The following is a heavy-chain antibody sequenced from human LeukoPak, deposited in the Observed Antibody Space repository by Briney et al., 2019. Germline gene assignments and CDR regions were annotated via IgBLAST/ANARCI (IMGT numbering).Heavy chain of an antibody. V-gene: IGHV3-48*01. Sequence: GGSLRLSCAASGFTFSSYSMNWVRQAPGTGLEWVSYISSSSSTIYYADSVKGRFTISRDNAKNSLYLQMNSLTAELTAVYYCVSLSRSVGYSYGIDYWGHRTLVTVSS. D-gene: IGHD5-18*01. CDR3: VSLSRSVGYSYGIDY. J-gene: IGHJ4*01. CDR2: ISSSSSTI. CDR1: GFTFSSYS.